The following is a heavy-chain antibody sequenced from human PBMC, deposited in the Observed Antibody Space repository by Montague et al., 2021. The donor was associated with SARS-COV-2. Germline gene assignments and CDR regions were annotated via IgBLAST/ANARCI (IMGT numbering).Heavy chain of an antibody. CDR2: IYNNGNT. CDR3: ARDRGNLYYGSGSYSMDV. CDR1: GISITNRNW. J-gene: IGHJ6*02. Sequence: SETLSLTCAVSGISITNRNWWSWIRQPPGKGLEWIGYIYNNGNTNYSPSLKSRLTISVDTSKNQLSLKLNSVTAADTAVYYCARDRGNLYYGSGSYSMDVWGQGTTVTVSS. D-gene: IGHD3-10*01. V-gene: IGHV4-59*01.